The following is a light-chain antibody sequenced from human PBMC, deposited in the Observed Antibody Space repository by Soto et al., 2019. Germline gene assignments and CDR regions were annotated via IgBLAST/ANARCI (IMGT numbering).Light chain of an antibody. V-gene: IGKV1-8*01. Sequence: AIRMTQSPSSFSASPGERVTITCRASQGISSYLAWYQQKPGKAPKLLIYAASTLQSGVPSRFSGSGSGTDFTLTISCLQSEDFATYYCQQYYSYPPWTFGQGTKVEIK. CDR1: QGISSY. CDR3: QQYYSYPPWT. J-gene: IGKJ1*01. CDR2: AAS.